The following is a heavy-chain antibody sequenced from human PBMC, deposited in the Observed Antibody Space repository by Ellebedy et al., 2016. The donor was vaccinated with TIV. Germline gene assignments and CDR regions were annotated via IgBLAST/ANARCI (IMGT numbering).Heavy chain of an antibody. Sequence: ASVKVSXXASGFTLTTYAMHWVRQAPGQRLEWMGWINAGNGNTKYSQKFQGGVTVTRDTSASTAYMELSSLRSEDTAVYYCARASGDYWGQGTLVTVSS. J-gene: IGHJ4*02. D-gene: IGHD3-10*01. CDR2: INAGNGNT. CDR3: ARASGDY. CDR1: GFTLTTYA. V-gene: IGHV1-3*01.